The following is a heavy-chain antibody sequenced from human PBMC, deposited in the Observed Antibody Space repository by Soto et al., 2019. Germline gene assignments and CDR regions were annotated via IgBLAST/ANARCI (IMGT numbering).Heavy chain of an antibody. CDR2: IWYDGSNK. J-gene: IGHJ6*02. CDR1: GFAFSIYG. V-gene: IGHV3-33*01. CDR3: ARGGVAGISGYYYYGMDV. Sequence: PXVSLRLSCAASGFAFSIYGMHWVRQAPGKGLEWVAVIWYDGSNKYYADAVKGRFTISRDNSKNTLYLQMNSLRAEDTDVYYCARGGVAGISGYYYYGMDVWGQGTTVTVSS. D-gene: IGHD6-19*01.